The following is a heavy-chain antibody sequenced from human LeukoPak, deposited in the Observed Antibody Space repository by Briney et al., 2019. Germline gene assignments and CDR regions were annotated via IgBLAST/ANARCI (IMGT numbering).Heavy chain of an antibody. D-gene: IGHD4-17*01. V-gene: IGHV3-64*01. Sequence: GGSLRLSCVASGFTFSSYAMHWVRQTPGKGLEYVSGINSNGGSTHYANSVKGRFTISRDNSKHTLYLQMGSLRTEDMAVYYCARAATATAESAFGYWGQGTLVTVSS. J-gene: IGHJ4*02. CDR1: GFTFSSYA. CDR2: INSNGGST. CDR3: ARAATATAESAFGY.